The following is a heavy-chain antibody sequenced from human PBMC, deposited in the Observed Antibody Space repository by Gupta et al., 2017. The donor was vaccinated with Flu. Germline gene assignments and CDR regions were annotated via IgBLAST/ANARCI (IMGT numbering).Heavy chain of an antibody. J-gene: IGHJ4*02. CDR2: IDWDDDK. V-gene: IGHV2-70*01. CDR3: ARLSDTGIDF. D-gene: IGHD5-18*01. Sequence: IDWDDDKYYSTSLKTRLTISKDTSKNQVVLTMTNMDPVDTATYYCARLSDTGIDFWGQGTLVTVSS.